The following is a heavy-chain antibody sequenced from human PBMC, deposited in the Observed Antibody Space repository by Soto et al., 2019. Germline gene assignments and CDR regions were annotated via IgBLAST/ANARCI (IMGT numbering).Heavy chain of an antibody. Sequence: QVQLVQSGAEVKKPGASVKVSCKASGYTFTSYDINWVRQATGQGLEWMGWMNHNSGNTGYAQKFQGRVTITRNNSISTAYMELSSLRSEDTAVYYCPRRGLSNSSTFRYYYYGMDVWGQGTTVTVSS. CDR1: GYTFTSYD. V-gene: IGHV1-8*01. CDR3: PRRGLSNSSTFRYYYYGMDV. J-gene: IGHJ6*02. CDR2: MNHNSGNT. D-gene: IGHD6-6*01.